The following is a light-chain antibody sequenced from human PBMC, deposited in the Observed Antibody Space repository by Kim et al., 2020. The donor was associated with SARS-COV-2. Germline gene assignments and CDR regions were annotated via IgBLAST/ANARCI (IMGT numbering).Light chain of an antibody. Sequence: PGERAALSCRASQSVSSSYLAWYQQKPGQAPRLLIYGASSRATGIPDRFSGSGSGTDFTLTITRLEPDDFAVYYCQQYGTSPLTFGGGTKVDI. CDR1: QSVSSSY. V-gene: IGKV3-20*01. J-gene: IGKJ4*01. CDR3: QQYGTSPLT. CDR2: GAS.